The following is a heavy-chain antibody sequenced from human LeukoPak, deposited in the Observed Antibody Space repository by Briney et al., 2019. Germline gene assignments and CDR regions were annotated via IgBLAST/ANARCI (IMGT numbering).Heavy chain of an antibody. J-gene: IGHJ1*01. Sequence: VTLSCKVSGYTITDYYMNWVQKAPGKGLEWMGLVDTEDGERIYAEKFQGRVTITSDNSTDTDYMELRSQISEDTPVYYCSTAAHIVVVTATRCDFQHWGQGTLVTVSS. D-gene: IGHD2-21*02. CDR2: VDTEDGER. CDR1: GYTITDYY. CDR3: STAAHIVVVTATRCDFQH. V-gene: IGHV1-69-2*01.